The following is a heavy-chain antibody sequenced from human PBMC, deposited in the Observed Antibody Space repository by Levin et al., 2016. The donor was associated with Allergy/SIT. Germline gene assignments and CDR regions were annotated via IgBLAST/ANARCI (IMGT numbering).Heavy chain of an antibody. CDR3: ARGKYLPPGSSWYNY. Sequence: SRVTISVDTSKNQFSLKLSSVTAADTAVYYCARGKYLPPGSSWYNYWGQGTLVTVSS. V-gene: IGHV4-34*01. J-gene: IGHJ4*02. D-gene: IGHD6-13*01.